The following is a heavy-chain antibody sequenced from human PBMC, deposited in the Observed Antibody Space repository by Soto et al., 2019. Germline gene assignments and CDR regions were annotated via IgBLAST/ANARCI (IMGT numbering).Heavy chain of an antibody. CDR2: ISGSGGST. Sequence: EVQLLESGGGLVQPGGSLRLSCAASGFTFSSYAMRWVRQAPVKGLEWVSAISGSGGSTYYAYSVKGRFTISRDNSKNTLYLQMNSLRAEDTAVYYCARGGSGSYYDYWGQGTLVSVSS. V-gene: IGHV3-23*01. CDR1: GFTFSSYA. CDR3: ARGGSGSYYDY. D-gene: IGHD1-26*01. J-gene: IGHJ4*02.